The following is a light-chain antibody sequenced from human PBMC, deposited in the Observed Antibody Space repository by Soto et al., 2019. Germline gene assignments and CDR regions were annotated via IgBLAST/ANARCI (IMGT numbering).Light chain of an antibody. CDR2: DVS. J-gene: IGLJ2*01. CDR1: SSDVGGYYD. Sequence: QSALTQPASVSESPGQSITISCTGTSSDVGGYYDASWYQQHPGKAPKLMIYDVSNRPSGVSNRFSGSKSANTASLTISGLQAEDEADYYCSSYTGSLSCLVFGGGTKLTVL. V-gene: IGLV2-14*01. CDR3: SSYTGSLSCLV.